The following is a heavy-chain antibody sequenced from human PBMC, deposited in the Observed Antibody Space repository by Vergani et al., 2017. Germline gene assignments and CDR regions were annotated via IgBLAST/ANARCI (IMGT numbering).Heavy chain of an antibody. D-gene: IGHD2-15*01. CDR2: IWYDGSNK. CDR1: GFTFSSYG. Sequence: QVQLVESGGGVVQPGRSLRLSCAASGFTFSSYGMHWVRQAPGKGLEWVAVIWYDGSNKYYADSVKGRFTISRDNSKNTLYLQMTSLRAEDADGYYCARGVVVAATPPFDYWGQGTLVTVSS. CDR3: ARGVVVAATPPFDY. V-gene: IGHV3-33*01. J-gene: IGHJ4*02.